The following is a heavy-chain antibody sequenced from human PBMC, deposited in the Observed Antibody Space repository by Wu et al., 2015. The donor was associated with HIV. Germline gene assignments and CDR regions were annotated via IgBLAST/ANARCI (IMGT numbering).Heavy chain of an antibody. Sequence: QVQLVQSGAEVKKPGSSVKVSCKASGGTFSSYAISWVRQAPGQGLEWMGGIIPIFGTANYAQKFQGRVTITTDESTSTAYMELSSLRSEDTAVYYCARTPDMDIVATIPWFDPWGQGTLVTVSS. CDR2: IIPIFGTA. V-gene: IGHV1-69*05. CDR1: GGTFSSYA. J-gene: IGHJ5*02. CDR3: ARTPDMDIVATIPWFDP. D-gene: IGHD5-12*01.